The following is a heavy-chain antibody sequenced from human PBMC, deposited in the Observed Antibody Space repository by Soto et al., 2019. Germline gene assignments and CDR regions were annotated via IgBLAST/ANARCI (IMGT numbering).Heavy chain of an antibody. CDR2: ISYDGSNK. CDR1: GFTFSSYA. J-gene: IGHJ3*02. CDR3: ARDFEGDNDAFDI. V-gene: IGHV3-30-3*01. Sequence: QVQLVESGGGVVQPGRSLRLSCAASGFTFSSYAMHWVRQAPGKGLEWVAVISYDGSNKYYADSVKGRFTISRDNSENTLYLQMNSLRAEDTAVYYCARDFEGDNDAFDIWGQGTMVTVSS. D-gene: IGHD2-15*01.